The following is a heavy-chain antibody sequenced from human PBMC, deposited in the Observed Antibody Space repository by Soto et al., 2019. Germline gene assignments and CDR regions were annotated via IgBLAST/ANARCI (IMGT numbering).Heavy chain of an antibody. CDR3: VKGIGNYWALDY. J-gene: IGHJ4*02. V-gene: IGHV4-30-2*02. CDR2: IYHSGST. CDR1: GGSISSGGYS. D-gene: IGHD1-26*01. Sequence: SETLSLTCAVSGGSISSGGYSWSWIRQPPGKGLEWIGYIYHSGSTYYNPSLKSRVTISVDNSKNTLYLQMNSLRAEDTAVYYCVKGIGNYWALDYWGQGTLVTVS.